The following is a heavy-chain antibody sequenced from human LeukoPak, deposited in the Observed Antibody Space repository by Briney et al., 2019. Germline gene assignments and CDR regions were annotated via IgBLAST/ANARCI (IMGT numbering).Heavy chain of an antibody. CDR2: ISSSSSYI. CDR1: GFTFSSYS. Sequence: GRSLRLSCAASGFTFSSYSMNWVRQAPGKGLEWVSSISSSSSYIYYADSVKGRFTISRDNAKNSLYLQMNSLRAEDTAVYYCARDRAPYCSSTSCYRGDAFDIWGQGTMVTVSS. J-gene: IGHJ3*02. V-gene: IGHV3-21*01. D-gene: IGHD2-2*01. CDR3: ARDRAPYCSSTSCYRGDAFDI.